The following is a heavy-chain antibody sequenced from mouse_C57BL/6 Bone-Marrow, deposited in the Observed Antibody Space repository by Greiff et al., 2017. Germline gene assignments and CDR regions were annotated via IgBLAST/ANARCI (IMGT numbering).Heavy chain of an antibody. CDR3: ARSDITTPPY. Sequence: QVHLQQSGAELARPGASVKLSCKASGYTFTSYGISWVKQRTGQGLEWIGEIYPRSGNTYYNEKFKGKATLTADKSSSTAYMELRSLTSEDSAVYFCARSDITTPPYWGQGTLVTVSA. CDR2: IYPRSGNT. CDR1: GYTFTSYG. V-gene: IGHV1-81*01. J-gene: IGHJ3*01. D-gene: IGHD1-1*01.